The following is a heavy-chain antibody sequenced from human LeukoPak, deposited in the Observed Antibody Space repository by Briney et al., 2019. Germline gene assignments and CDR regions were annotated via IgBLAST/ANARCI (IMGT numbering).Heavy chain of an antibody. Sequence: ASVKVSCKASGYTFTGYYMHWVRQAPGQGLEWMGWINPNSGGTNYAQKFQGRVTMTRDTSISTAYMELSRLRSDDTAVYYCARVRSSGSCYSCWFDPWGQGTLVTVSS. CDR1: GYTFTGYY. J-gene: IGHJ5*02. V-gene: IGHV1-2*02. D-gene: IGHD2-15*01. CDR3: ARVRSSGSCYSCWFDP. CDR2: INPNSGGT.